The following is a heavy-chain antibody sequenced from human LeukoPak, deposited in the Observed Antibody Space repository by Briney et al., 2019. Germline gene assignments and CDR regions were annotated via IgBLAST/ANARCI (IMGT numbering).Heavy chain of an antibody. Sequence: PSETLSLTCTVSGGSISSGSYYWSWIRQPAGKGLEWIGRIYTSGSTNYNPSLKSRVTISVDTSKNQFSLKLSSVTAADTAVYYCAREVWGLRGDSYYYMDVWGKGTTVTVSS. D-gene: IGHD7-27*01. CDR1: GGSISSGSYY. J-gene: IGHJ6*03. CDR3: AREVWGLRGDSYYYMDV. CDR2: IYTSGST. V-gene: IGHV4-61*02.